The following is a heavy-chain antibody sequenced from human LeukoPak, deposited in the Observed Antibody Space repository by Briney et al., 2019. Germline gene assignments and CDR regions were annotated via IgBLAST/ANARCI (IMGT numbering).Heavy chain of an antibody. CDR2: IITIFGTA. J-gene: IGHJ4*02. D-gene: IGHD2-15*01. V-gene: IGHV1-69*05. CDR1: GGTFTSYA. CDR3: ASGGYCSGCGCYVGSSPAGELFDY. Sequence: SVTVSCKASGGTFTSYAICWVRQAPRQGLEWMGGIITIFGTANYEQKLQGRVPITTDESTSKDYMELSSLISEDMAVYYCASGGYCSGCGCYVGSSPAGELFDYWGQGTLVTVSS.